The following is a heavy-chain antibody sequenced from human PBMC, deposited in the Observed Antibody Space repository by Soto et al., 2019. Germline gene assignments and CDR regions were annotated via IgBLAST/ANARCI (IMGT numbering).Heavy chain of an antibody. CDR2: VNIHNDDP. V-gene: IGHV1-18*01. CDR1: GYTFTSYG. Sequence: QVQLVQSGAEVKKPGASVKVSCKASGYTFTSYGISWVRQAPGQGLEWMGWVNIHNDDPYYAQKLQGRVTMTTDTSTSTAYLELRSLRSDDTAVYYCARERGGYSYGDYWGQGTLVTVSS. D-gene: IGHD5-18*01. J-gene: IGHJ4*02. CDR3: ARERGGYSYGDY.